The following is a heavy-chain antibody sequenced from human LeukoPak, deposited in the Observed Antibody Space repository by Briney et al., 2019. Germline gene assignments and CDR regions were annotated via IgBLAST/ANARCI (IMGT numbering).Heavy chain of an antibody. CDR1: GFTFSSYG. CDR3: ATDQVYVPYY. V-gene: IGHV3-33*02. CDR2: IWFDGSNK. J-gene: IGHJ4*02. Sequence: PGRSLRLSCAASGFTFSSYGMHWVRQAPGKGLEWVAVIWFDGSNKYYADSVKGRFTISRDNSPNTLFLQMNSLRAEDTAVYYCATDQVYVPYYWGQGALVTVSS. D-gene: IGHD3-16*01.